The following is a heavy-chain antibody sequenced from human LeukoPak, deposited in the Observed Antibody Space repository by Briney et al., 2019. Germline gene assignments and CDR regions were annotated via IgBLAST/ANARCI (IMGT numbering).Heavy chain of an antibody. CDR1: GFTFSSDA. D-gene: IGHD5-24*01. J-gene: IGHJ4*02. V-gene: IGHV3-30-3*01. CDR2: ISYDGSNK. Sequence: GGSLRLSCAASGFTFSSDAMHWVRQAPRKGLGWVAVISYDGSNKYYADSVKGRFTISRDNSKNTLYLQMNSLRAEDTAVYYCARERRWLQARYFDYWGQGTLVTVSS. CDR3: ARERRWLQARYFDY.